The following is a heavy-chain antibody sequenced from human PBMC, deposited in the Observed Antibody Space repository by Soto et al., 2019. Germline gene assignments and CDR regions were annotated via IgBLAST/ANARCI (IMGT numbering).Heavy chain of an antibody. Sequence: ETLPLAWTVSGGFMSSYYWSWIRQPPGKGLEWIGYIYYSGSTNYNPSLKSRVTISVDTSKNQFSLKLSSVTAADTAVYYCARVRAVAGNWFDPWGRGTLVTVSS. V-gene: IGHV4-59*01. D-gene: IGHD6-19*01. CDR3: ARVRAVAGNWFDP. J-gene: IGHJ5*02. CDR1: GGFMSSYY. CDR2: IYYSGST.